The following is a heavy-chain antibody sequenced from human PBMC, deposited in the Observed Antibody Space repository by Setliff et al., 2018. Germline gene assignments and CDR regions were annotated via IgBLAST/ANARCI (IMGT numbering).Heavy chain of an antibody. V-gene: IGHV4-59*01. CDR1: GGSISSYY. D-gene: IGHD3-3*01. CDR2: IYYSGST. CDR3: ARLGGAFDS. Sequence: SETLSLTCTVSGGSISSYYWSWIRQPPGKSLEWIGYIYYSGSTNYNPPLESRVTISVDTSKNQFSLRLNSATAADTAVYYCARLGGAFDSWGQGTLVTVSS. J-gene: IGHJ4*02.